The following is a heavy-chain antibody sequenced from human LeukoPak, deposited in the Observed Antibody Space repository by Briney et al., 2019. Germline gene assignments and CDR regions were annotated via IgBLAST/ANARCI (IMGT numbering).Heavy chain of an antibody. V-gene: IGHV3-64*01. CDR3: ARSYRSGWYYFDY. Sequence: GGSLRLSCAASGFTFSSYAIHWVRQAPGKGLEYVSGISSNGGSTYYANSVKGRFTISRDDSKNTLYLQMGSPRAEDMAVYYCARSYRSGWYYFDYWGQGTRVTVFS. J-gene: IGHJ4*02. CDR1: GFTFSSYA. D-gene: IGHD6-19*01. CDR2: ISSNGGST.